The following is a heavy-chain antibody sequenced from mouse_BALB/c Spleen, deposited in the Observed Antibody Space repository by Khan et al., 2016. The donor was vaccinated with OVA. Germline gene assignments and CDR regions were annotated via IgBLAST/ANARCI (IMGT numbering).Heavy chain of an antibody. CDR2: INPSSGST. CDR3: ARDWIDY. V-gene: IGHV1-7*01. CDR1: GYTFSTYW. J-gene: IGHJ2*01. Sequence: QVQLQQSGAELAKPGASVKMSCKASGYTFSTYWIHWVKQRPGQGLEWIGYINPSSGSTYYNQTFNDKVTLTTDKSSSTAYMQLSSLTSEDAAVYYCARDWIDYWGQGTTLTVSS.